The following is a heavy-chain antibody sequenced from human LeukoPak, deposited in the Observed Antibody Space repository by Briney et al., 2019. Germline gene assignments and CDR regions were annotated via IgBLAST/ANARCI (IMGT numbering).Heavy chain of an antibody. Sequence: SGTLSLTCAVSGYSISSGYYWGWIRQPPGKGLEWIGSIYHSGSTYYNPSLKSRVTISVDTSKNQFSLKLSSVTAADTAVYYCAREGLNCSSTSCYTRALGYWGQGTLVIVSS. D-gene: IGHD2-2*02. CDR2: IYHSGST. J-gene: IGHJ4*02. V-gene: IGHV4-38-2*02. CDR1: GYSISSGYY. CDR3: AREGLNCSSTSCYTRALGY.